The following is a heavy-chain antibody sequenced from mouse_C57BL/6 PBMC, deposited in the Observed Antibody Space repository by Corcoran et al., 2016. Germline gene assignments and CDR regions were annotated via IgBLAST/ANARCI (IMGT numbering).Heavy chain of an antibody. J-gene: IGHJ1*03. V-gene: IGHV1-18*01. Sequence: EVQLQQSGPELVKPGASVKIPCKASGYTFTDYNMDWVKQSHGKSLEWIGDINPNNGGTIYNQKFKGKATLTVDKSSSTAYMELRSLTSEDTAVYYCARSYSNPRYFDVWGTGTTVTVSS. D-gene: IGHD2-5*01. CDR3: ARSYSNPRYFDV. CDR1: GYTFTDYN. CDR2: INPNNGGT.